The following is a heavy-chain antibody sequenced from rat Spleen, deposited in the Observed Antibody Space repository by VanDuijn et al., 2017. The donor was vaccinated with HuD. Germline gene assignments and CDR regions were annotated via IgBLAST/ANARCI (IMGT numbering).Heavy chain of an antibody. CDR1: GFTFSNYC. Sequence: EVQLVESGGGLVQPGRSMKLSCTASGFTFSNYCMTWVRQAPTKSLDWVATINTGGGKTYYRDSVKGRFTISRDNAKSTLYLQMDSLGSEDTATYYCATSGSYFDYWGQGVMVTVSS. J-gene: IGHJ2*01. CDR3: ATSGSYFDY. CDR2: INTGGGKT. V-gene: IGHV5-25*01. D-gene: IGHD5-1*01.